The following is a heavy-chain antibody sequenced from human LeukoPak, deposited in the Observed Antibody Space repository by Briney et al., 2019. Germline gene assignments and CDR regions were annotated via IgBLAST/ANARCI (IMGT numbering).Heavy chain of an antibody. CDR2: IYWNDDK. J-gene: IGHJ4*02. D-gene: IGHD6-13*01. Sequence: EPGPTLVKPTQTLTLTCTFSGFSLSTSGVGVGWIRQPPGKALEWLALIYWNDDKRYKSSLKSRLTIAKDTSKNQVVLTMTNVDLVDTATYYCARSRVADGYFDSWGQGTLVTVSS. V-gene: IGHV2-5*01. CDR1: GFSLSTSGVG. CDR3: ARSRVADGYFDS.